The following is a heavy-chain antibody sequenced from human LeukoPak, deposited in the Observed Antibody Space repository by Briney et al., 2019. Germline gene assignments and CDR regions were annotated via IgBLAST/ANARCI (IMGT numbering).Heavy chain of an antibody. V-gene: IGHV4-34*01. D-gene: IGHD6-25*01. CDR3: ARGTIVAAGPDY. J-gene: IGHJ4*02. Sequence: PSETLSLTCAVYGGPFSGYYWSWIRQPPGKGLEWIGEINHSGSTNYNPSLKSRVTISVDTSKNQFSLKLSSVTAADTAVYYCARGTIVAAGPDYWGQGTLVTVSS. CDR1: GGPFSGYY. CDR2: INHSGST.